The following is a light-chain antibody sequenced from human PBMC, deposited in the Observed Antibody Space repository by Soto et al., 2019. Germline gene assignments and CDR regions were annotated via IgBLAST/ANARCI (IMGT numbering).Light chain of an antibody. CDR3: AVWDDSLNGWV. CDR1: STDISVYDC. V-gene: IGLV2-14*01. J-gene: IGLJ3*02. Sequence: QSALTQPASVSASPGPSITFSCTGTSTDISVYDCVPWYQHHPDKAPKFMVYEVTSQSGNTACLTISGLRTEDGPHYYCAVWDDSLNGWVFGGGTKLTVL. CDR2: EVT.